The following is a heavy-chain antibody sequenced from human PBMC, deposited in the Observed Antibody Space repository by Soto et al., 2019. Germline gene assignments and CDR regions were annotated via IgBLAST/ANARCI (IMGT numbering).Heavy chain of an antibody. V-gene: IGHV1-18*01. CDR2: ISAYNGNT. CDR3: ARASYDFLPGHPDDWFDP. Sequence: GASVKVSCKASGYTFASYGISWVRQAPGQGLEWMGWISAYNGNTNYAQKLQGRVTMTTDTSTSTAYMELRSLRSEDTAVYYCARASYDFLPGHPDDWFDPWGKGALATVPS. D-gene: IGHD3-3*01. J-gene: IGHJ5*02. CDR1: GYTFASYG.